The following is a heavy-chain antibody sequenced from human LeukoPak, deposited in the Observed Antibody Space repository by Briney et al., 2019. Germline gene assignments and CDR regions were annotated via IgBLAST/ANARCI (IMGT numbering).Heavy chain of an antibody. CDR2: IASSGRNT. CDR1: GFNFNDAA. V-gene: IGHV3-23*01. Sequence: GGSLRLSCAASGFNFNDAAMTWVRQAPGKGLEWVSLIASSGRNTYYTDSVRGRFTISRDNSKNTLSLQMNSLRVEDTAMYYCAKDIQLSAWGLGTMVTVSS. CDR3: AKDIQLSA. J-gene: IGHJ3*01. D-gene: IGHD5-24*01.